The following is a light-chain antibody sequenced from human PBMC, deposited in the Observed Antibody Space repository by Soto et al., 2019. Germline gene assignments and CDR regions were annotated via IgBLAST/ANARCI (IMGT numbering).Light chain of an antibody. CDR3: QRTYNAP. Sequence: DVQLTQSPSSLSASVGDRIIITCRVSQGITGYLNWYRQKPGKVPKLLIYSAFSVQSGVPSRFSGSGSGTDFTLSFSSLQSEDVATSYGQRTYNAPFGQGTRLDIK. CDR2: SAF. J-gene: IGKJ5*01. CDR1: QGITGY. V-gene: IGKV1-27*01.